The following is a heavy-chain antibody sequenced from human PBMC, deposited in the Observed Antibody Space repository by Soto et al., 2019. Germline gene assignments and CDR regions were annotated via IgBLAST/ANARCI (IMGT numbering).Heavy chain of an antibody. CDR3: AREAPYCTSATCPKFYDMDV. J-gene: IGHJ6*02. CDR2: IIPILNSP. V-gene: IGHV1-69*13. CDR1: GGTFGSYA. D-gene: IGHD2-21*01. Sequence: GASVKVSCKASGGTFGSYAITWVRRAPGRGLEWLGGIIPILNSPAYAQKFQARVVITADEITNTAYMELNSLRFDDTAVYYCAREAPYCTSATCPKFYDMDVRGQGTTVTVSS.